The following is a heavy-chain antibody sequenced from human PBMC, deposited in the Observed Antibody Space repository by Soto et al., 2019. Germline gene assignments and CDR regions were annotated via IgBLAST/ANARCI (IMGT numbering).Heavy chain of an antibody. D-gene: IGHD6-6*01. CDR1: GGSISSGGYY. CDR3: ARDRSSSDGPPYFDY. V-gene: IGHV4-31*03. Sequence: SETLSLTCTVSGGSISSGGYYWSWIRQHPGKGLEWIGYIYYSGSTYYNPSLKSRVTISVDTSKNQFSLKLSSVTAADTAVYYCARDRSSSDGPPYFDYWGQGTLVTVSS. J-gene: IGHJ4*02. CDR2: IYYSGST.